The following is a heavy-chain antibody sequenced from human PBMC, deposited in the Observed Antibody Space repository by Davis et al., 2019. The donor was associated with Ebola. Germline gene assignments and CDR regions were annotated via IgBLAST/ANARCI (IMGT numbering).Heavy chain of an antibody. CDR3: ATGSTFMVATEGDDYYGMDV. J-gene: IGHJ6*02. V-gene: IGHV1-24*01. CDR1: GYTLTELS. D-gene: IGHD5-12*01. CDR2: FDPEDGET. Sequence: ASVKVSCKVSGYTLTELSMHWVRQAPGKGLEWMGGFDPEDGETIYAQKFQGRVTMTEDTSTDTAYMELSSLRSEDTAVYYCATGSTFMVATEGDDYYGMDVWGQGTTVTVSS.